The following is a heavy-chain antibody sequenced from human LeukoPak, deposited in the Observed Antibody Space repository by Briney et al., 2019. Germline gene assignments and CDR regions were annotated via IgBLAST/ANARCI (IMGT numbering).Heavy chain of an antibody. J-gene: IGHJ6*02. D-gene: IGHD3-22*01. V-gene: IGHV1-2*02. CDR3: ARAGGGYYPNYYYGMDV. CDR1: GYTFTGYY. CDR2: INPNSGGT. Sequence: ASVKVSCKASGYTFTGYYMHWVRQAAGQGLEWMGWINPNSGGTNYAQKFQGRVTMTRDTSISTAYMELSRLRSDDTAVYYCARAGGGYYPNYYYGMDVWGQGTTVTVSS.